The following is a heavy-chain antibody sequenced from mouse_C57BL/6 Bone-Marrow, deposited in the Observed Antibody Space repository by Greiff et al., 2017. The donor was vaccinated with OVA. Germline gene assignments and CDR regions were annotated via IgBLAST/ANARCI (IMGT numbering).Heavy chain of an antibody. CDR2: INPGSGGT. CDR1: GYAFTNYL. Sequence: VKLQESGAELVRPGTSVKVSCKASGYAFTNYLIEWVKQRPGQGLEWIGVINPGSGGTNYTEKFKGKATLTAAKSSSTAYMQLSSLTSEDSAVYFCARFSSYYPYWYFDVWGTGTTVTVSA. CDR3: ARFSSYYPYWYFDV. V-gene: IGHV1-54*01. J-gene: IGHJ1*03. D-gene: IGHD1-1*01.